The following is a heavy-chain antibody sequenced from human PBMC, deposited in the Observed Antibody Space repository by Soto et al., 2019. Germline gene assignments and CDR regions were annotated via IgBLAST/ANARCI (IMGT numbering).Heavy chain of an antibody. J-gene: IGHJ5*02. CDR3: ARGSEDYDLLTGYLA. Sequence: SETLSLTCSVSGGSISSYYWSWIRQPPGKGLEWIGYIYYSGSTNYNPSLKSRVTISVDTSKNQFSLKLSSVTAADTAVYYCARGSEDYDLLTGYLAWGQGTLVTVSS. D-gene: IGHD3-9*01. V-gene: IGHV4-59*08. CDR1: GGSISSYY. CDR2: IYYSGST.